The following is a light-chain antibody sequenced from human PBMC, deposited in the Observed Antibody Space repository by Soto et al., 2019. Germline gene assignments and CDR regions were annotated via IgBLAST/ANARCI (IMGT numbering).Light chain of an antibody. CDR3: FSYTSSGTYV. CDR2: EVS. Sequence: QPALTQPASVSGSPGQSITISCTGTSSDVGNYKYVSWYQQHPGKAPKLMIYEVSNRPSGVSNRFSGSKSGNTASLTISGLQAEDETDYYCFSYTSSGTYVFGTGTKVTV. J-gene: IGLJ1*01. V-gene: IGLV2-14*01. CDR1: SSDVGNYKY.